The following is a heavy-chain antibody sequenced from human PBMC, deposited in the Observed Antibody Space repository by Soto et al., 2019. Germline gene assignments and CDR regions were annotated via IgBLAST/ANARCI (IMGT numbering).Heavy chain of an antibody. J-gene: IGHJ5*02. CDR3: ATSYDSGFDP. Sequence: QLQLVQSGAEVERPGASVRVSCKAYGYPFSKYGISWIRQAPGQGLGWMGWIKPDNGDTNYAQKFKGRVTMTTETSSNTAYMELMSLRSDDTAVYYCATSYDSGFDPWGQGTLVSVSS. CDR2: IKPDNGDT. D-gene: IGHD5-12*01. CDR1: GYPFSKYG. V-gene: IGHV1-18*04.